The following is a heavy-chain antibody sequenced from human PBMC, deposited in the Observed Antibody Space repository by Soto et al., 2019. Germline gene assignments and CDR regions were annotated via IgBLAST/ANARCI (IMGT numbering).Heavy chain of an antibody. Sequence: GGSLRLSCAASGFTFSSYSMNWVRQAPGKGLEWVSSISSSSSYIYYADSVKGRFTISRDNAKNSLYLQMNSLRAEDTAVYYCAREEYYYDSSGYYPAPSYYFDYWGQGTLVTVSS. V-gene: IGHV3-21*01. CDR3: AREEYYYDSSGYYPAPSYYFDY. D-gene: IGHD3-22*01. CDR1: GFTFSSYS. CDR2: ISSSSSYI. J-gene: IGHJ4*02.